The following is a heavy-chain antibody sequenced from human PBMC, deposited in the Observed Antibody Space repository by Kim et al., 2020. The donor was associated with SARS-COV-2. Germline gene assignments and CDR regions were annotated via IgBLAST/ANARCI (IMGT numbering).Heavy chain of an antibody. D-gene: IGHD2-2*01. Sequence: SETLSLTCTVSGGSISSGGYYWSWIRQHPGKGLEWIGYIYYSGSTYYNPSLKSRVTISVDTSKNQFSLKLSSVTAADTAVYYCARHLRWGSAAMRLCAFDIWGQGTMVTVSS. V-gene: IGHV4-31*03. CDR1: GGSISSGGYY. CDR2: IYYSGST. J-gene: IGHJ3*02. CDR3: ARHLRWGSAAMRLCAFDI.